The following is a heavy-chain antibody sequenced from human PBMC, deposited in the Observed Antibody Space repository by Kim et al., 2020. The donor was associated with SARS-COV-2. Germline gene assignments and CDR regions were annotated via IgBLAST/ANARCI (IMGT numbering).Heavy chain of an antibody. J-gene: IGHJ4*02. CDR2: MSGSGDIK. CDR1: GFTFSSYT. D-gene: IGHD5-18*01. CDR3: AKGHSNSLGYFDY. V-gene: IGHV3-23*01. Sequence: GGSLRLSCAASGFTFSSYTMSWVRQAPGKGLEWVSAMSGSGDIKGYADSAKGRFTISRDSSRNTLSLQMNSLRADDTAVDYCAKGHSNSLGYFDYWGQGT.